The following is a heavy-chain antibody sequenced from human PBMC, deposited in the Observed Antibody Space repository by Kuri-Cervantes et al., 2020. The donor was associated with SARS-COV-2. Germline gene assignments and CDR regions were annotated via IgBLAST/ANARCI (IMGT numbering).Heavy chain of an antibody. Sequence: GESLKISCAASGFTFSSYEMNWVRQAPGKGLEWVSYISSSGSTIYYADSARGRFTISRDDAKNSLYLQMDSLRAEDTAVYYCVREKGGWLQGDYWGQGTLVTVSS. CDR3: VREKGGWLQGDY. D-gene: IGHD5-24*01. CDR2: ISSSGSTI. J-gene: IGHJ4*02. V-gene: IGHV3-48*03. CDR1: GFTFSSYE.